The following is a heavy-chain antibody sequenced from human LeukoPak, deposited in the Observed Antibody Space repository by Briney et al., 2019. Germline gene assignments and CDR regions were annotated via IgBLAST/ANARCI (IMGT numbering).Heavy chain of an antibody. CDR3: ARFDRDSYNLDY. D-gene: IGHD5-24*01. Sequence: WETLSLTCTVSGGSISGYYWTWIRQPTGKGLEWIGYIYYTGSTNYNLSLKSRVTISVDTSKNQFSLNLSSVTAADTALYYCARFDRDSYNLDYWGQGTLVTVSS. CDR1: GGSISGYY. CDR2: IYYTGST. V-gene: IGHV4-59*01. J-gene: IGHJ4*02.